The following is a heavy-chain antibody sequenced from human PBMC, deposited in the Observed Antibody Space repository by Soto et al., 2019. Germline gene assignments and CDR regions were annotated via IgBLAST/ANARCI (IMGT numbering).Heavy chain of an antibody. Sequence: EAQLAESGGGLVQPGGSMRLSCAASGFTFSHYDMNWVRQAPGKGLEWVSRISTSGASIYYADSVKGRFTISRDNAKNSLYLQMNSLRAADSAVYHCVRDNGGMDVWGQGTTVTVSS. CDR1: GFTFSHYD. CDR3: VRDNGGMDV. J-gene: IGHJ6*02. CDR2: ISTSGASI. V-gene: IGHV3-48*03.